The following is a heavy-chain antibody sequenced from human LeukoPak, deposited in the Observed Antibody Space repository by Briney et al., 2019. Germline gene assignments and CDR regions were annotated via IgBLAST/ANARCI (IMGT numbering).Heavy chain of an antibody. CDR1: GFTFSSYA. D-gene: IGHD3-10*01. CDR3: AKGLSYGSGSRVEY. J-gene: IGHJ4*02. Sequence: GSLRLSCAASGFTFSSYAMSWVRQAPGKGLEWVSAISGSGGSTYYADSVKGRFTISRDNSKNMLYLQMNSLRAEDTAVYYCAKGLSYGSGSRVEYWGQGTLVTVSS. CDR2: ISGSGGST. V-gene: IGHV3-23*01.